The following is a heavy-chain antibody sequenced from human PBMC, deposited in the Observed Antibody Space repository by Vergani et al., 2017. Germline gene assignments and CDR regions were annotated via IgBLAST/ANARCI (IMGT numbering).Heavy chain of an antibody. Sequence: QVQLVHSGAEVKKPGSSVKVSCKASGGTFSSYTISWVRQAPGQGLEWMGRIIPILGIANYAQKFQGRVTITADKSTSTADMELSSLRSEDTAVYYCARMGRWGRYDAFDVWGQGTMVTVSS. CDR2: IIPILGIA. J-gene: IGHJ3*01. V-gene: IGHV1-69*02. CDR3: ARMGRWGRYDAFDV. CDR1: GGTFSSYT. D-gene: IGHD7-27*01.